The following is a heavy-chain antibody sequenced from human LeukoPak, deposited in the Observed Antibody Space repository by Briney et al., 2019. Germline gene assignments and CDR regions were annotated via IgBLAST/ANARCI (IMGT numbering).Heavy chain of an antibody. J-gene: IGHJ4*02. CDR3: ARDLYGDYSFPYFDY. CDR1: GFTFSSYW. D-gene: IGHD4-17*01. CDR2: IKQDGSEK. Sequence: PGGSLRLSCAASGFTFSSYWMRWVRQAPGKGLEWVANIKQDGSEKYYVDSVKGRFTISRDNAKNSLYLQMNSLRAEDTAVYYCARDLYGDYSFPYFDYWGQGTLVTVSS. V-gene: IGHV3-7*01.